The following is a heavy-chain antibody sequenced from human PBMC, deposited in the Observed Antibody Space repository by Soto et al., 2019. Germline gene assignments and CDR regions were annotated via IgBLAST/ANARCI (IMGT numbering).Heavy chain of an antibody. V-gene: IGHV3-30*18. CDR3: AKGSSRWLFDY. J-gene: IGHJ4*02. D-gene: IGHD3-10*01. CDR1: GFTFSSYG. CDR2: ISYDGSNK. Sequence: QVQLVESGGGVVQPGRSLRLSCAASGFTFSSYGMHWVRQAPGKGLEWVAVISYDGSNKYYADSVKGRFTISRDNSKNTLYLQMNSLRAEDTAVYYCAKGSSRWLFDYWGQGTLVTVSS.